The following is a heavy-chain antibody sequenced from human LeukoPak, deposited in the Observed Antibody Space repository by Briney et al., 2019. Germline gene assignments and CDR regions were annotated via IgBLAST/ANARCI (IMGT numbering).Heavy chain of an antibody. D-gene: IGHD3-16*01. CDR2: ISSSSSYT. CDR1: GFTFSNYY. V-gene: IGHV3-11*03. Sequence: GGSLRLSCAASGFTFSNYYMNWSRHAPGQGLGWGSYISSSSSYTNYADSVKGRFTMSRDNAKNSLYLQMNSLRADDTAVYYCARGGGHDYWGQGTLVTVSS. J-gene: IGHJ4*02. CDR3: ARGGGHDY.